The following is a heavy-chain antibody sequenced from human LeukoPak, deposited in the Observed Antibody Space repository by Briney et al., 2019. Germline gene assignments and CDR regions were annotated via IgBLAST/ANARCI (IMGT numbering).Heavy chain of an antibody. Sequence: GGSLRLSCLASGFTFSNSWMTWVRQAPGKGLEWVANIKEDGSDKQYGDSVKGRFTISRDNAEKSVFLQMDGLRAEDTAMYYCARYLGDYWGQGTLVTVSS. V-gene: IGHV3-7*03. D-gene: IGHD3-16*01. CDR1: GFTFSNSW. J-gene: IGHJ4*02. CDR2: IKEDGSDK. CDR3: ARYLGDY.